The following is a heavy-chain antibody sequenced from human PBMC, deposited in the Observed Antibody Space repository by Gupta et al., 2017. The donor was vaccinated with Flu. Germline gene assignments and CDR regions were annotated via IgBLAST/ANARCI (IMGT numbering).Heavy chain of an antibody. CDR3: AKETVTSYYYYMDV. Sequence: DYAMHWVRQAPGKGLEWVSGISWNSGSIGYADSVKGRFTISRDNAKNSLYLQMNSLRAEDTALYYCAKETVTSYYYYMDVWGKGTTVTVSS. D-gene: IGHD3-3*01. CDR2: ISWNSGSI. V-gene: IGHV3-9*01. CDR1: DYA. J-gene: IGHJ6*03.